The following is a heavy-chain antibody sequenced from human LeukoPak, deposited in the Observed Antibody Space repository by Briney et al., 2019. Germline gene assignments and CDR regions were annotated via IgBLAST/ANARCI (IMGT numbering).Heavy chain of an antibody. CDR3: VKDWFGDF. Sequence: QSGGSLRLSCSASGFTFRTYAMHWVRQAPGKGLVYVSAISSNGDSTYYADSVKGRFTIPRDNSRNTVYLQMSSLRADDTAVYYCVKDWFGDFWGQGTLVTVSS. CDR2: ISSNGDST. V-gene: IGHV3-64D*06. CDR1: GFTFRTYA. J-gene: IGHJ4*02. D-gene: IGHD3-10*01.